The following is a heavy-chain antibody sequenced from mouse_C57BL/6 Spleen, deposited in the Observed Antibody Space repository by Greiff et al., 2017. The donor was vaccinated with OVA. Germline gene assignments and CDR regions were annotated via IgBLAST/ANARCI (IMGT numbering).Heavy chain of an antibody. Sequence: VQLQQPGAELVKPGASVKLSCKASGYTFTSYWMQWVKQRPGQGLEWIGEIDPSDSYTNYNQKFKGKATLTVDTSSNTAYMQLSSLTSEDTAVYYCARSGVVAFDGWGKGTTLSVSS. CDR1: GYTFTSYW. J-gene: IGHJ2*01. D-gene: IGHD1-1*01. CDR3: ARSGVVAFDG. CDR2: IDPSDSYT. V-gene: IGHV1-50*01.